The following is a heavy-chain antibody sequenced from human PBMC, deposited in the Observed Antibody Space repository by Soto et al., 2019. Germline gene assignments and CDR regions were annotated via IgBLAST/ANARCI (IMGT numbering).Heavy chain of an antibody. CDR3: ARGYDFWSGYYAQISYYYYGMDV. V-gene: IGHV1-69*13. J-gene: IGHJ6*02. D-gene: IGHD3-3*01. CDR2: IIPIFGTA. Sequence: GASVKVSCKASGCTFSSYAISWVRQAPGQGLEWMGGIIPIFGTANYAQKFQGRVTITADESTSTAYMELSSLRSEDTAVYYCARGYDFWSGYYAQISYYYYGMDVWGQGTTVTVSS. CDR1: GCTFSSYA.